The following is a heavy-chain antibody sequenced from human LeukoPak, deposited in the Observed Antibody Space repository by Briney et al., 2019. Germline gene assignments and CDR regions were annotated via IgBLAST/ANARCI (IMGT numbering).Heavy chain of an antibody. CDR3: ATYDFWSGYNIAY. CDR1: GFTLSSRW. V-gene: IGHV3-7*03. J-gene: IGHJ4*02. D-gene: IGHD3-3*01. Sequence: PGGSLRLSCVVSGFTLSSRWMMWVRQAPGEGLEWMTNINRDGSEKNYVDSVKGRFTITRDNAENSLYLQMNSLKVEDSAIYYCATYDFWSGYNIAYWGQGTLVTVSS. CDR2: INRDGSEK.